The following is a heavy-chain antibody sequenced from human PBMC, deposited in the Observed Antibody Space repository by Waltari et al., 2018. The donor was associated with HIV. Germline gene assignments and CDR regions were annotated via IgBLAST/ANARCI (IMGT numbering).Heavy chain of an antibody. J-gene: IGHJ5*02. CDR1: GYTLSELS. Sequence: QVPLVQSGAEVKKPGASVKVSCKVSGYTLSELSMHWVRQAPGKGLEWMGVFDPEKGKTNYAQNFQGRVTMTEDAATDTAYMELSSLRSEDTAVYYCTTEGLYCSGGTCYSRFDPWGQGTLVTVSS. CDR3: TTEGLYCSGGTCYSRFDP. CDR2: FDPEKGKT. V-gene: IGHV1-24*01. D-gene: IGHD2-15*01.